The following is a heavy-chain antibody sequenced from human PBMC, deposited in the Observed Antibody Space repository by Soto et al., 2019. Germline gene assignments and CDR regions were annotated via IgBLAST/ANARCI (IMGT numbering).Heavy chain of an antibody. V-gene: IGHV5-51*01. J-gene: IGHJ6*02. CDR2: IYPGDSDT. CDR3: AASILYYGMDV. CDR1: VYTFTNDW. Sequence: PGESLKISCKGSVYTFTNDWIGWLRQMPGKGLEWLGLIYPGDSDTKYNPSFQCQVTIAADKSITTTYLQWSSLKASDTAIYYCAASILYYGMDVWGQGSTVIVSS.